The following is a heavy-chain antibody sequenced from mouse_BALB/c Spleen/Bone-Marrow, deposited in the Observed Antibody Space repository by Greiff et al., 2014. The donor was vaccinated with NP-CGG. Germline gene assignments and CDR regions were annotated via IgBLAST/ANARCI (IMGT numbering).Heavy chain of an antibody. CDR1: GYTFTDYN. CDR3: ARGAAYGYYLGLAY. V-gene: IGHV1S29*02. CDR2: IYPYNGGT. J-gene: IGHJ3*01. Sequence: EVQRVESGPELVKPGASVKISCKASGYTFTDYNMHWVKQSHGKSLEWIGYIYPYNGGTVYKQKFKSKATLTVDNSSSTANMELRSLTSEDSAVYYCARGAAYGYYLGLAYWGQGTLVTVSA. D-gene: IGHD2-3*01.